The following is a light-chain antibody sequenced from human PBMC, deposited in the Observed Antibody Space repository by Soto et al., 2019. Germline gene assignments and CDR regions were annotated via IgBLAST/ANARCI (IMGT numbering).Light chain of an antibody. J-gene: IGLJ2*01. CDR2: YDS. CDR3: QLWDTATDQMI. Sequence: SYELTQPPSVSVAPGKTARITCGENNIGRKRVHWYQQKPGQAPVVVISYDSDRPSGIPERFSGSNSGNTATLTISGVEAGDEADYHCQLWDTATDQMIFGGGTKLTVL. V-gene: IGLV3-21*04. CDR1: NIGRKR.